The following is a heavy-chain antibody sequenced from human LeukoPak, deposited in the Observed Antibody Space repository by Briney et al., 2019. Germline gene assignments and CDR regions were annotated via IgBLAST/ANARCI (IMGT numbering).Heavy chain of an antibody. V-gene: IGHV1-2*02. CDR2: GKPTTGGT. D-gene: IGHD2-15*01. Sequence: ASVKVSCKASGYTFTNYYTHWVRHAPGQGLEWLGWGKPTTGGTNYAQKFQCRVTMTTHTSITTAYMALSRLTSDDTAVYFCVRGGYCSTCSCSYGMDVWGKGTTVTVSS. CDR3: VRGGYCSTCSCSYGMDV. CDR1: GYTFTNYY. J-gene: IGHJ6*04.